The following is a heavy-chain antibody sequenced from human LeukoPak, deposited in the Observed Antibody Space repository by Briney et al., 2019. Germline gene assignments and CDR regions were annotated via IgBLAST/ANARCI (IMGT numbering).Heavy chain of an antibody. J-gene: IGHJ4*02. Sequence: SETLSLTCTVSGGSISSYYWSWIRQPPGKGLEWIGYIYYSGSTNYNPSLKSRVTISVDTSKNQFSLKLNSVTAADTVVYYCARGGSYSGLDYWGQGTLVTVSS. CDR1: GGSISSYY. CDR2: IYYSGST. CDR3: ARGGSYSGLDY. D-gene: IGHD1-26*01. V-gene: IGHV4-59*08.